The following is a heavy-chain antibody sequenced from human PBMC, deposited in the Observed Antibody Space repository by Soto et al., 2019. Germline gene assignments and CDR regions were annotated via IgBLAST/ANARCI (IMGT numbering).Heavy chain of an antibody. V-gene: IGHV4-59*12. CDR1: GASINTYY. CDR3: ARVRHSRDIDY. D-gene: IGHD3-22*01. Sequence: SETLSLTCNVSGASINTYYWSWIRQPPQKGLEWIGYIFHRGSTTYNPSLKSRVTISIDASKKYFSLRLNSVTAADTAVYYCARVRHSRDIDYCGQGIRVTVSS. J-gene: IGHJ4*02. CDR2: IFHRGST.